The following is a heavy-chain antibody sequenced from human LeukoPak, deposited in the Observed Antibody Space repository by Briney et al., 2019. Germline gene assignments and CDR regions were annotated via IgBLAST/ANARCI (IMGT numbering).Heavy chain of an antibody. CDR2: INPNSGGT. Sequence: GASVKVSCKASGYTFTGYYMHWVRQAPGQGLEWMGWINPNSGGTNYAQKFQGRVTMTRDTSISTAYMELSRLRSDDTAVYYCARDSKAATGAFDIWGQGTMATVSS. CDR1: GYTFTGYY. CDR3: ARDSKAATGAFDI. J-gene: IGHJ3*02. V-gene: IGHV1-2*02. D-gene: IGHD2/OR15-2a*01.